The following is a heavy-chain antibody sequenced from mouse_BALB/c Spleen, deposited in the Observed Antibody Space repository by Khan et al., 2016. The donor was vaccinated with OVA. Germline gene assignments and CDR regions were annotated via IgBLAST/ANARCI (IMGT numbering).Heavy chain of an antibody. CDR2: INPNNGDT. J-gene: IGHJ1*01. CDR1: GYTFTDYY. CDR3: ARGLFDV. V-gene: IGHV1-26*01. Sequence: EVQLQQSGPELVKPGASVKVSCKASGYTFTDYYMKWMKQSHGKSLEWIGDINPNNGDTFYNQKFKGKATLTVDKSSNTAYTQLTSLSAEDSAVYCCARGLFDVWGAGTTVTVSS.